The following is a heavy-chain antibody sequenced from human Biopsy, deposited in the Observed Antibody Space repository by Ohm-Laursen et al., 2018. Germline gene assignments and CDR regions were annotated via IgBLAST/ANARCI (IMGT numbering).Heavy chain of an antibody. D-gene: IGHD4-23*01. V-gene: IGHV4-59*11. CDR2: ISYTGYT. CDR3: ARGSNDFGGLYFPR. J-gene: IGHJ4*02. CDR1: GGSFTGHY. Sequence: SDTLSLTCIVSGGSFTGHYWSWIRQPPGKGPEWIGHISYTGYTSYNASLKSRVTISVDTSRNHFSLRLSSLTAADTAVYYCARGSNDFGGLYFPRWGQGTLLTVSS.